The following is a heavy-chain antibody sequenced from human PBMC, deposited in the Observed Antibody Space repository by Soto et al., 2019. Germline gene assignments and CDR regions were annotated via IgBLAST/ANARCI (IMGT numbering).Heavy chain of an antibody. Sequence: ASVKVSCKASGYTFTSYYMHWVRQAPGQGLEWMGIINPSGGSTSYAQKFQGRVTMTRDTSTSTVYMELSSLRSEDTAVYYCARAIVVVVAATQVEGLFDYWGQGTLVPVSS. D-gene: IGHD2-15*01. CDR3: ARAIVVVVAATQVEGLFDY. CDR2: INPSGGST. V-gene: IGHV1-46*03. CDR1: GYTFTSYY. J-gene: IGHJ4*02.